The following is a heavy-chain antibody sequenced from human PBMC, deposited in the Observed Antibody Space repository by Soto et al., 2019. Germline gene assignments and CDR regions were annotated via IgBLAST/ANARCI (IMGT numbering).Heavy chain of an antibody. CDR2: ISGSGGST. CDR3: ARSRDNYYDSSGYLDY. Sequence: GGSLRLSCAASGFTFSSYAMSWVRQAPGKGLEWVSAISGSGGSTYYADSVKGRFTISRDNAKNSLYLQMNSLRAGDTAVYYCARSRDNYYDSSGYLDYWGQGTLVTVSS. CDR1: GFTFSSYA. V-gene: IGHV3-23*01. D-gene: IGHD3-22*01. J-gene: IGHJ4*02.